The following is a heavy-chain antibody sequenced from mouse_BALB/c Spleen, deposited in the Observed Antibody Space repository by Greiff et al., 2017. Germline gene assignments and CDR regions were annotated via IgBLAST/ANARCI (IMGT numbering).Heavy chain of an antibody. CDR3: ARDNRAMDY. CDR2: IWAGGNT. CDR1: GFSLTSYG. J-gene: IGHJ4*01. Sequence: VMLVESGPGLVAPSQSLSITCTVSGFSLTSYGVHWVRQPPGKGLEWLGVIWAGGNTNYNSALMSRLSISKDNSKSQIFLKMSSLQTDDTAMYYCARDNRAMDYWGQGTSVTVSS. V-gene: IGHV2-9*02.